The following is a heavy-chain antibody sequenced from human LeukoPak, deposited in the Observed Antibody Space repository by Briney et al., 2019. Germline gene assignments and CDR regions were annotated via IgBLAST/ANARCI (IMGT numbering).Heavy chain of an antibody. Sequence: SETLSLTCAVYGGSFSGYYWSWIRQPPGKGLEWIGEINHSGSTNYNPSLKSRVTISVDTSKNQFSLKLSSVTAADTAVYYCARAHFSVVEMAPNWNDYWGQGTLVTVSS. D-gene: IGHD5-24*01. V-gene: IGHV4-34*01. CDR3: ARAHFSVVEMAPNWNDY. CDR1: GGSFSGYY. CDR2: INHSGST. J-gene: IGHJ4*02.